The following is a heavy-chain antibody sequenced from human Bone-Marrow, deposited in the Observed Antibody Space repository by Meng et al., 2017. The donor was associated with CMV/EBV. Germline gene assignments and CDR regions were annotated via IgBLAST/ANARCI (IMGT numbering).Heavy chain of an antibody. V-gene: IGHV3-30*04. D-gene: IGHD1-26*01. CDR2: ISYDGSNK. CDR1: GFTFSSYA. Sequence: GESLKISCAASGFTFSSYAMHWVRQAPGKGLEWVAVISYDGSNKYYADSVKGRFTISRDNSKNTLYLQMSSLRAEDTAVYYCAAWDDAFDIWGQGTMVTVSS. J-gene: IGHJ3*02. CDR3: AAWDDAFDI.